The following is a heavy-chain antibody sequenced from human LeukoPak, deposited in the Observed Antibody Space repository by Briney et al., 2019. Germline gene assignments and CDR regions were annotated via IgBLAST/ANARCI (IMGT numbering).Heavy chain of an antibody. V-gene: IGHV4-34*01. J-gene: IGHJ6*03. CDR3: ARGNSGGAFGDFYYFMDV. Sequence: PSETLSLTCAVSGGSLSGYYWSWIRQSPGKGLEWIGEVHHRGSAHYNPPLKSRVTISLDTSKNQFSLTMNFVTAADTSMYFCARGNSGGAFGDFYYFMDVWGKGTTVSDSS. CDR1: GGSLSGYY. CDR2: VHHRGSA. D-gene: IGHD4-23*01.